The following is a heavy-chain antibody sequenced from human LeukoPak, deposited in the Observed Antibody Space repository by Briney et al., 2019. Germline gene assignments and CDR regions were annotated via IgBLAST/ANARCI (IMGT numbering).Heavy chain of an antibody. J-gene: IGHJ6*02. V-gene: IGHV1-69*04. D-gene: IGHD4-17*01. CDR2: IIPILGIA. Sequence: ASVKVSCKASGGTFSSYAISWVRQAPGQGLEWVGRIIPILGIANYAQKFQGRVTITADKSTSTAYMELSSLRSEDTAVYYCARDRLYGDDPNYYYYGMDVWGQGTTVTVSS. CDR1: GGTFSSYA. CDR3: ARDRLYGDDPNYYYYGMDV.